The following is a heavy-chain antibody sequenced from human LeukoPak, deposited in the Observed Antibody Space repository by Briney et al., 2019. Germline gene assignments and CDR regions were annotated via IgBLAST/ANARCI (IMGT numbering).Heavy chain of an antibody. CDR2: IYYTGST. D-gene: IGHD2-8*01. Sequence: KPSETLSLTCSVSGASISTTNYYWGWIRQPPGKGLEWIGSIYYTGSTYNSPSLKGRVTVSVDTSKNHFSLRLNSVTAADTAVYYCARHRGRNGGYSFDDWGQGTLVTVSS. CDR1: GASISTTNYY. CDR3: ARHRGRNGGYSFDD. V-gene: IGHV4-39*01. J-gene: IGHJ4*02.